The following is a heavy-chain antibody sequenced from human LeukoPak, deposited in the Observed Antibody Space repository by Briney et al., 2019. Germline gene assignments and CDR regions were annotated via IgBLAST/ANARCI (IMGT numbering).Heavy chain of an antibody. V-gene: IGHV3-48*01. CDR1: GFTFSNYN. CDR3: ANYRQSITAAGNSREFADY. J-gene: IGHJ4*02. D-gene: IGHD6-13*01. Sequence: TGGSLRRSCAASGFTFSNYNINWVRQAPGKGLEWVSYISTSGRAIFYADSVKGRFTISRDNSKNTLYLQMNSLRAEDTAVYYCANYRQSITAAGNSREFADYWGQGTLVTVSS. CDR2: ISTSGRAI.